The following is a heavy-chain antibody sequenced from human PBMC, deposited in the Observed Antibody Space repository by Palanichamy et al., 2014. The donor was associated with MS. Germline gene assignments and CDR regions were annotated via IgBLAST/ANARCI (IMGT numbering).Heavy chain of an antibody. Sequence: QITLKESGPTLVKPTQTLTLTCTFSGFSLSTSQVGVAWIRQPTGKALEWLAIIYWDDDERYNTSLKSRLAITKDTSKNQVVLTITNVDPVDTGTYYCAHTDYTDSRDAFDMWGHGTMVTVSS. CDR3: AHTDYTDSRDAFDM. J-gene: IGHJ3*02. CDR2: IYWDDDE. CDR1: GFSLSTSQVG. D-gene: IGHD2-2*02. V-gene: IGHV2-5*02.